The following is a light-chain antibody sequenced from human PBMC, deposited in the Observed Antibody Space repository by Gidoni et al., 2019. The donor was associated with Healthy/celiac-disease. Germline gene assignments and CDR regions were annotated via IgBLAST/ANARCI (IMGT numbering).Light chain of an antibody. V-gene: IGKV1-39*01. J-gene: IGKJ1*01. Sequence: DIQMTQSPSSLSASVGDRVTITCRASQSISSYLNWYQQKPGKAAQLLIYAASSLQSGVPSRCSGSGSGTDFTLTISSLQPEDFATYYCQQSYSTLLRTFGQGTKVEIK. CDR2: AAS. CDR1: QSISSY. CDR3: QQSYSTLLRT.